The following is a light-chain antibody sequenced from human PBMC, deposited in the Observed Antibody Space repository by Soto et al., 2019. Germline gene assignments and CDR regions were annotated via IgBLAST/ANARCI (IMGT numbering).Light chain of an antibody. J-gene: IGLJ1*01. CDR3: SSYASSSIPYV. CDR1: SSDVGAYNY. Sequence: QLVLTQPASVSGSPGQSITISCSGTSSDVGAYNYVSWYQQHPGKAPKLMIYDVSNRPSGVSNRFSGSKSGNTASLTISGLQAEDEADYYCSSYASSSIPYVFGTGTKLTVL. V-gene: IGLV2-14*01. CDR2: DVS.